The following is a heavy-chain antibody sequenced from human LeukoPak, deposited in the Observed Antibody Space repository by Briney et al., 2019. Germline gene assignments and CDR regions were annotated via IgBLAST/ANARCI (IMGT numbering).Heavy chain of an antibody. Sequence: PSETLSLTCTVSGYSISSGYYWGWIRQPPGKGLEWIGSIYHSGSTYYNPSLKSRVTISVDTSKNQFSLKLSSVTAADTAVYYCARDDGDYDFWSGYYPSGSWGQGTLVTVSS. CDR3: ARDDGDYDFWSGYYPSGS. D-gene: IGHD3-3*01. CDR1: GYSISSGYY. CDR2: IYHSGST. V-gene: IGHV4-38-2*02. J-gene: IGHJ5*02.